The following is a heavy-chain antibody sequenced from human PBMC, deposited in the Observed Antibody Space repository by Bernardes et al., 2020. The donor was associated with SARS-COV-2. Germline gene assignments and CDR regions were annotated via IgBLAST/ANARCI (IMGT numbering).Heavy chain of an antibody. J-gene: IGHJ3*02. D-gene: IGHD3-16*02. CDR3: AHHGYMITFGGVIVKELYAFDI. CDR1: GFSLSTSGVG. CDR2: IYWDDDK. Sequence: SGPTLVKPTQTLTLTCTFSGFSLSTSGVGVGWIRQPPGKALEWLALIYWDDDKRYSPSLKSRLTITKDTSKNQVVLTMTNMDPVDTATYYCAHHGYMITFGGVIVKELYAFDIWGQGTMVTVSS. V-gene: IGHV2-5*02.